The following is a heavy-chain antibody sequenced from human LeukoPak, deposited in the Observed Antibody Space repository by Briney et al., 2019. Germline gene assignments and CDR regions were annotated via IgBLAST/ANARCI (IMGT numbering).Heavy chain of an antibody. V-gene: IGHV3-23*01. CDR2: ITGSGGTT. CDR3: AKGGNGDYIDY. CDR1: TFTFKRYA. D-gene: IGHD4-17*01. Sequence: GGSLRLSCAASTFTFKRYAMSWVRQAPGKGLEWVSAITGSGGTTYYADFVKGRFTIYRDNSKNTLYLQMNSLRADDTAVYFCAKGGNGDYIDYWGQGTLVTVSS. J-gene: IGHJ4*02.